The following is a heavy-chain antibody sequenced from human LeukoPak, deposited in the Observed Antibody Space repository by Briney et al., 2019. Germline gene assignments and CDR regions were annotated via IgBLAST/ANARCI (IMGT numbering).Heavy chain of an antibody. CDR1: GVSISSYY. J-gene: IGHJ5*01. D-gene: IGHD1-1*01. CDR2: ISYSGST. Sequence: SETLSLTCTVSGVSISSYYWSWIRQPPGKGLEWIGYISYSGSTNFNPSLKSRVTISVDTSKNQFSLKLSSVTAADTAVYYCAREGTAGTNLNWFDSWGQGALVTVSS. CDR3: AREGTAGTNLNWFDS. V-gene: IGHV4-59*01.